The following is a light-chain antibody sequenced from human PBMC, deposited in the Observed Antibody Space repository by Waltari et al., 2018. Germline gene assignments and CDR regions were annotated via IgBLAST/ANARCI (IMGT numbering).Light chain of an antibody. CDR2: EGS. CDR3: CSYAGSSTFYV. CDR1: SSDVGSYNL. V-gene: IGLV2-23*01. J-gene: IGLJ1*01. Sequence: QSALTQPAPVSGSPGQSITISCPGTSSDVGSYNLVSWYQQYPGKAPKLMIYEGSKRPSGVSNRFSGSKSGNTASLTISGLQAEDEADYYCCSYAGSSTFYVFGTGTKVTVL.